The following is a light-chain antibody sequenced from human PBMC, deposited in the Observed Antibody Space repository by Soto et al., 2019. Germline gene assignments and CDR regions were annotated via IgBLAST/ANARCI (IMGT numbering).Light chain of an antibody. CDR2: EVS. Sequence: QSALTQPASVCGSPGQSITISCTGTSSDVGGYNYVSWYQQHPGKAPKLMIYEVSNRPSGVSNRFSGSKSGNTASLTSSGLQAEDEADYYCSSYTSSSTRVFGTGTKLTVL. CDR3: SSYTSSSTRV. V-gene: IGLV2-14*01. J-gene: IGLJ1*01. CDR1: SSDVGGYNY.